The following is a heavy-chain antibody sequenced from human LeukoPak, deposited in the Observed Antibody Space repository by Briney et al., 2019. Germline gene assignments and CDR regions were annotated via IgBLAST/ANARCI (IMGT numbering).Heavy chain of an antibody. CDR3: AKAKTYYFDY. CDR2: ISSSSSSI. J-gene: IGHJ4*02. Sequence: PGGSLRLSCAASGFTFSSYSMNWVRQAPGKGLEWVSYISSSSSSIYYADSVKGRFTISRDNAKNSLYLQMNSLRAEDTAVYYCAKAKTYYFDYWGQGTLVTVSS. CDR1: GFTFSSYS. V-gene: IGHV3-48*01.